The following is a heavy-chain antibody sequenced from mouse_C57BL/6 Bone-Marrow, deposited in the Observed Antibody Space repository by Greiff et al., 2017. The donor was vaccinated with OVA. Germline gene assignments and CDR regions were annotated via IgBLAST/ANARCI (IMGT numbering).Heavy chain of an antibody. CDR3: TEGGGYDGGTWFAY. V-gene: IGHV6-3*01. Sequence: EVMLVESGGGLVQPGGSMKLSCVASGFTFSNYWMNWVRQSPEKGLEWVAQIRLKSANYATHYAESVKGRFTISRDDSKSSVYLQMNNVRAEDTVIYYCTEGGGYDGGTWFAYWGQGTLVTVSA. J-gene: IGHJ3*01. CDR2: IRLKSANYAT. D-gene: IGHD2-2*01. CDR1: GFTFSNYW.